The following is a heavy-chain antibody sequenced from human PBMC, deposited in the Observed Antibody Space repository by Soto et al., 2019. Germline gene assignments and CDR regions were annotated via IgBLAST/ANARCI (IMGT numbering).Heavy chain of an antibody. D-gene: IGHD3-3*01. CDR3: ARGGGVGVAGSAAFDM. CDR2: INPATGAA. V-gene: IGHV1-2*02. Sequence: QLHLVQSGAVVKKPGASVTVSCSASGYPVTAYYMHWVRQAPGRGLEWMGGINPATGAAKYTQTFQGRVTMDRDTSTRTVFMELSGLTSEDTAVFYCARGGGVGVAGSAAFDMWGQWTVVTVSS. CDR1: GYPVTAYY. J-gene: IGHJ3*02.